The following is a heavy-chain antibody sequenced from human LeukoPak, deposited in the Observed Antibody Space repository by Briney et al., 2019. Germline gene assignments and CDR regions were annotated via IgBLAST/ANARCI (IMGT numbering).Heavy chain of an antibody. CDR2: IYYSGST. V-gene: IGHV4-39*01. J-gene: IGHJ4*02. CDR1: GGSISSSSYY. Sequence: SATLSLTCTVSGGSISSSSYYWGWIRPPPGQGLEWIGSIYYSGSTCYNPSLKSRVTISVDTSKNQFSLKLSSVTAADTAVYYCASIHHITHWGQGTLVTVSS. CDR3: ASIHHITH. D-gene: IGHD3-10*01.